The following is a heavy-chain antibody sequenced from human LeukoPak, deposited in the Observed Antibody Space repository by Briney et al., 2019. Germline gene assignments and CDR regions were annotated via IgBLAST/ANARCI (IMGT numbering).Heavy chain of an antibody. CDR2: IIPIFGTA. D-gene: IGHD1-26*01. CDR3: AGGIVGGTTSNFDY. CDR1: GGTFSSYA. V-gene: IGHV1-69*05. Sequence: SVKVSCKASGGTFSSYAISWVRQAPGQGLEWMGGIIPIFGTANYAQKFQGRVTITTDESTSTAYMELSSLRSEDTAVYYCAGGIVGGTTSNFDYWGQGTLVTVSS. J-gene: IGHJ4*02.